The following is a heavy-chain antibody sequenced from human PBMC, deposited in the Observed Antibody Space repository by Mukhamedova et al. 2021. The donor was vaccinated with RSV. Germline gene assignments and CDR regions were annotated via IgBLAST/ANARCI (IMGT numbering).Heavy chain of an antibody. V-gene: IGHV3-23*03. CDR2: INNDGRTT. Sequence: VINNDGRTTSYVDSVKGRFTISRDNSKDTLSLQMNSLGVEDTAIYYCVKDCSSTSCYFNYWGRGTQVSVSS. CDR3: VKDCSSTSCYFNY. D-gene: IGHD2-2*01. J-gene: IGHJ4*02.